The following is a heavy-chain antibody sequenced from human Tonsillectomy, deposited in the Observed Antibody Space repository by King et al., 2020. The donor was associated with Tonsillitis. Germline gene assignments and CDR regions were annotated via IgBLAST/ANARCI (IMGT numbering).Heavy chain of an antibody. V-gene: IGHV4-4*07. CDR3: AREGFVGYCTNGVCYTNWYFDL. D-gene: IGHD2-8*01. CDR2: IYTSGST. Sequence: QLQESGPGLVKPSETLSLTCTVSGGSISSYYWSWIRQPAGKGLEWIGRIYTSGSTNYNPSLKSRVTMSVDTSKNQFSLKLSSVTAADTAVYYCAREGFVGYCTNGVCYTNWYFDLWGRGTLVTVSS. J-gene: IGHJ2*01. CDR1: GGSISSYY.